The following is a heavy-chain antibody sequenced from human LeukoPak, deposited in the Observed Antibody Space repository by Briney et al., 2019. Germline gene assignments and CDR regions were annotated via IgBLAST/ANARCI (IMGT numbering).Heavy chain of an antibody. CDR2: INPNSGGT. D-gene: IGHD6-13*01. V-gene: IGHV1-2*06. CDR1: GYTFTGYY. J-gene: IGHJ6*03. Sequence: GAPVKVSCKASGYTFTGYYMHWVRQAPGQGLEWMGRINPNSGGTNYAQKFQGRVTMTRDTSISTAYMELSRLRSDDTAVYYCARDGDWQQLGYYYYYYMDVWGKGTTVTVSS. CDR3: ARDGDWQQLGYYYYYYMDV.